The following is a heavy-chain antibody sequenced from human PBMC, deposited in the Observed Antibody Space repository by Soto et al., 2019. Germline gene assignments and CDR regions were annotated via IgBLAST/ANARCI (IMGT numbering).Heavy chain of an antibody. J-gene: IGHJ3*02. Sequence: ASVKVSCKASGYTFTSYGISWVRQAPGQGLEWMGWISAYNGNTNYAQKLQGRVTMTTDTSTSTAYMELRSLRSDDTAVYYCARGTMIVVVTNRGAFDIWGQGTMVTVSS. D-gene: IGHD3-22*01. CDR2: ISAYNGNT. CDR3: ARGTMIVVVTNRGAFDI. CDR1: GYTFTSYG. V-gene: IGHV1-18*01.